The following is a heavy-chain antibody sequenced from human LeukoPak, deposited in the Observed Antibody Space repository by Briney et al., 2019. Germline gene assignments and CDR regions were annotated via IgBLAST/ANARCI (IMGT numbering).Heavy chain of an antibody. CDR3: GRDLNWGAFDI. J-gene: IGHJ3*02. V-gene: IGHV1-8*01. Sequence: ASVKVSCKASGYTFTSYDINWVRQATGQGLEWMGWMNPNSGNTGYAQKFQGRVTMTRNTSISTAYMELSSLRSDDTAVYYCGRDLNWGAFDIRGLGAMVTVSS. CDR1: GYTFTSYD. D-gene: IGHD7-27*01. CDR2: MNPNSGNT.